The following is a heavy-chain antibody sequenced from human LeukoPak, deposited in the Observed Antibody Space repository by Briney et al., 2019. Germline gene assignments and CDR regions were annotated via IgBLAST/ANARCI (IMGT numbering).Heavy chain of an antibody. Sequence: ASVKVSCKASGYTFTSYGISWVRRAPGQGLEWMGWISAYNGNTNYAQKLQGRATMTTDTSTSTAYMELRSLRSDDTAVYYCARVGRFLEWLLWDYWGQGTLVTVSS. J-gene: IGHJ4*02. D-gene: IGHD3-3*01. CDR1: GYTFTSYG. CDR3: ARVGRFLEWLLWDY. V-gene: IGHV1-18*01. CDR2: ISAYNGNT.